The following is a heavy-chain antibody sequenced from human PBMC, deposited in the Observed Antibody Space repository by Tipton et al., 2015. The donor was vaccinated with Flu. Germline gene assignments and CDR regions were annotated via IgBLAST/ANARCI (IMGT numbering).Heavy chain of an antibody. CDR2: INPNSGGA. J-gene: IGHJ6*02. CDR3: ARQDAAMITYFYASDV. D-gene: IGHD5-18*01. CDR1: GYTSTGYF. V-gene: IGHV1-2*06. Sequence: QLVQSGAEVKKPGASVKVSCKASGYTSTGYFVHWVRQAPGQGLEWMGRINPNSGGANYAQKFHGRVTMTIDTSISTAYMELNRLRSDDTALYYCARQDAAMITYFYASDVWGQGTTVTVSS.